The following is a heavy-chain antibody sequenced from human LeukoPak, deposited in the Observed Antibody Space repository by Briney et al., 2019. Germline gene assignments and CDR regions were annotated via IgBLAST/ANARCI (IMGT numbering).Heavy chain of an antibody. D-gene: IGHD5-24*01. J-gene: IGHJ4*02. CDR3: AIRRDGYKDPLY. CDR1: GFTFSSYS. CDR2: ISSSSSYI. Sequence: KAGGSLRLSCAASGFTFSSYSMNWVRQAPGKGLEWVSSISSSSSYIYYADSVKGRFTISRDNAKNSLYLQMNSLRAEDTAVYYCAIRRDGYKDPLYWGQGTLVTVS. V-gene: IGHV3-21*01.